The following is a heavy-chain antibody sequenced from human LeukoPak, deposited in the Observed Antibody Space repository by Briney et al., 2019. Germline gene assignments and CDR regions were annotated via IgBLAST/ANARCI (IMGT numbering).Heavy chain of an antibody. V-gene: IGHV3-53*01. CDR1: GFTVSSNY. D-gene: IGHD6-19*01. CDR3: ARGGQQWLVSAFDI. Sequence: GGSLRLSCAASGFTVSSNYMSWVRQAPGKGLEWVSVIYSGGSTYYADSVKGRFTISRDNSKNTLYLQMNSLGAEDTAVYYCARGGQQWLVSAFDIWGQGTMVTVSS. J-gene: IGHJ3*02. CDR2: IYSGGST.